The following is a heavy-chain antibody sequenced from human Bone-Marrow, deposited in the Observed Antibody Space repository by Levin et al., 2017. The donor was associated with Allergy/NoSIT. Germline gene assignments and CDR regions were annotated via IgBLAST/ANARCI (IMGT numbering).Heavy chain of an antibody. J-gene: IGHJ4*02. CDR2: ITSRGGSI. CDR3: AKYDDGGNYFDY. Sequence: HGESLKISCAASGFTFSTYGMNWIRQVPGKGLEWVSSITSRGGSIYYADSVRGRFTISRDNSKNTLYLQMNGLRVDDTAIYYCAKYDDGGNYFDYWGQGTLVTVSS. D-gene: IGHD1-1*01. V-gene: IGHV3-23*01. CDR1: GFTFSTYG.